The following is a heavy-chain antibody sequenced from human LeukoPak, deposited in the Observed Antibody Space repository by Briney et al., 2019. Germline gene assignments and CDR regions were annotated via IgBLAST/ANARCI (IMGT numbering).Heavy chain of an antibody. J-gene: IGHJ4*02. Sequence: GGSLRLSCAASEFAFGSCAMTWVRQAPGKGPEWVAAISDSGDNTYYTESMRGRFTISRDNSKNTLYLQMNSLRAEDTAVCYCASHRGYCSGGTCYSAFFDYWGQGTLVTVSS. V-gene: IGHV3-23*01. CDR2: ISDSGDNT. D-gene: IGHD2-15*01. CDR3: ASHRGYCSGGTCYSAFFDY. CDR1: EFAFGSCA.